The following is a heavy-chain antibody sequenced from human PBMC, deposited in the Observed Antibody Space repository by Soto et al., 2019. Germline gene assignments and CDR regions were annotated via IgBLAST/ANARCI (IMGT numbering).Heavy chain of an antibody. J-gene: IGHJ4*02. V-gene: IGHV3-74*01. CDR2: ISSDGTTT. CDR3: ARGEMATIWPLAY. CDR1: GFTFSAYW. Sequence: EVPLVESGGGLVQPGGSLRLSCAASGFTFSAYWMHWVRQAPGEGLVCVSRISSDGTTTNYADSVKGRFTISRDNAENTLYLQMNSLRAEDTAVYYCARGEMATIWPLAYWGQGALVTVSS. D-gene: IGHD5-12*01.